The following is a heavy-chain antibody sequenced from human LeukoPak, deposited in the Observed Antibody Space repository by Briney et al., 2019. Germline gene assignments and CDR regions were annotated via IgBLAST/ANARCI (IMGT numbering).Heavy chain of an antibody. Sequence: GGSLRLSCAASGFTFSSYGMHWVRQAPGKGLEWVAVISYDGSNKYYADSVKGRFTISRDNSKNTLYLQMNSLRAEDTAVYYCAKDTRYFDYWGQGTLVTVSS. CDR3: AKDTRYFDY. J-gene: IGHJ4*02. CDR1: GFTFSSYG. V-gene: IGHV3-30*18. CDR2: ISYDGSNK.